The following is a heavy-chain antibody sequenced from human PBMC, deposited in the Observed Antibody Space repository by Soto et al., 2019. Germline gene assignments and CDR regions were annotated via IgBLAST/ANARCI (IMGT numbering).Heavy chain of an antibody. D-gene: IGHD2-21*01. CDR1: GFIFSSYW. CDR2: INTDGSSR. V-gene: IGHV3-74*01. CDR3: VRGNNDWIGVDY. J-gene: IGHJ4*02. Sequence: EVQLVESGGGLVQPGGSLRLSCEVSGFIFSSYWMHWVRQAPGKGLVWVSRINTDGSSRTYADSVEGRFTISRDNAKNTLYLQIDSLRDEDTAVYFCVRGNNDWIGVDYWGQGTLATVSS.